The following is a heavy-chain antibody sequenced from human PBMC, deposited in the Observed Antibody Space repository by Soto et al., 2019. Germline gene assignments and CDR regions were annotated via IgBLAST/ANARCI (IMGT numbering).Heavy chain of an antibody. V-gene: IGHV1-18*04. CDR2: VSTSIRST. D-gene: IGHD2-21*01. Sequence: QGKLVQSGPEVKKPGAPVKVSCTASGYSFSAYGITWVRQPPGQGLKWLGWVSTSIRSTMSAEKLQGRLTMTTDTSTTTVYMELRGLTSDDTAVYYCARDSGAARDGEDALDIWGQVTMVSVSS. J-gene: IGHJ3*02. CDR3: ARDSGAARDGEDALDI. CDR1: GYSFSAYG.